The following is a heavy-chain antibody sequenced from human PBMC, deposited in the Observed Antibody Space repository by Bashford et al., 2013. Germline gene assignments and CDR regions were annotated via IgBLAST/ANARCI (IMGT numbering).Heavy chain of an antibody. CDR2: ISVSNGKT. CDR1: GYTFSDYG. Sequence: ASVKVSCRASGYTFSDYGVSWMRQAPGQGLEWMGWISVSNGKTNYAQKLQGRVTLTTDTSTATAYMELRSLTSDDTAVYYCAKYSGLSDPPGFDPGATGTLVTVSS. J-gene: IGHJ5*02. V-gene: IGHV1-18*01. CDR3: AKYSGLSDPPGFDP. D-gene: IGHD1-26*01.